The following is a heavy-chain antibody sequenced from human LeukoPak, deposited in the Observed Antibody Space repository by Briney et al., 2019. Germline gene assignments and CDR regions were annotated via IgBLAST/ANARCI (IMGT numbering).Heavy chain of an antibody. CDR2: IYYGGST. CDR1: GGSISSGGYY. V-gene: IGHV4-31*03. CDR3: ARDSPSTTGTLYWYFDL. Sequence: SETLSLTCTVSGGSISSGGYYWSWIRQHPGKGLEWIGYIYYGGSTYYNPSLKSRVTISVDTSKNQFSLKLSSVTAADTAVYYCARDSPSTTGTLYWYFDLWGRGTLVTVSS. J-gene: IGHJ2*01. D-gene: IGHD1-1*01.